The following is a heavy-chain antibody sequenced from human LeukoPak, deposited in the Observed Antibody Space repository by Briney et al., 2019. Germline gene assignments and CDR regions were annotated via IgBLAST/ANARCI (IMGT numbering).Heavy chain of an antibody. CDR3: AKDMCQRGSGYCTNGVCGEFDI. J-gene: IGHJ3*02. V-gene: IGHV3-9*03. CDR1: GFTFDDYA. CDR2: ISWNSGSI. D-gene: IGHD2-8*01. Sequence: GRSLRLSCAASGFTFDDYAMHWVRQAPGKGLEWVSGISWNSGSIGYADSVKGRFTISRDNAKNSLYLQMNSLRAEDMALYYYAKDMCQRGSGYCTNGVCGEFDIWGQGTMVTVSS.